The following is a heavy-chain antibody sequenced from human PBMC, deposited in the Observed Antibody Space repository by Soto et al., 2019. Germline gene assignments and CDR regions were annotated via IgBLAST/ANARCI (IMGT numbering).Heavy chain of an antibody. CDR1: GDSFTNYA. D-gene: IGHD2-8*01. J-gene: IGHJ5*02. V-gene: IGHV1-69*01. CDR2: IILALGTP. Sequence: QVLLVQSGAEMKQPASSVSVSCKASGDSFTNYAFTWVRQAPGQGPEWLGGIILALGTPHYSQRFQGRLTITADESSSTVYMELGSLRLDDTAVYYCGRYCTNTKCRGGYYLDLWGQGTLLTVSS. CDR3: GRYCTNTKCRGGYYLDL.